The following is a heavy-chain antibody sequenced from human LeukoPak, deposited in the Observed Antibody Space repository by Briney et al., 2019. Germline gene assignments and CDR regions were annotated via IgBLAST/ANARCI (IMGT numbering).Heavy chain of an antibody. V-gene: IGHV4-39*01. CDR3: AKAGVRYSNCRALYAFDF. J-gene: IGHJ3*01. CDR1: GGSISSGSFF. Sequence: SETLSLACTVSGGSISSGSFFWGWIRQPPGKGLEWIGTIYYSGTTYYNESLRSRVTMSGDTSMNQFSLRLSPVNAADTAVYYCAKAGVRYSNCRALYAFDFWGPGTMVTVSS. D-gene: IGHD3-10*01. CDR2: IYYSGTT.